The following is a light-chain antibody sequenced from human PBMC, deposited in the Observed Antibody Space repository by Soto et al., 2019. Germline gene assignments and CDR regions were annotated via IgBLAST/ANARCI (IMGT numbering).Light chain of an antibody. CDR2: GAS. V-gene: IGKV3-15*01. J-gene: IGKJ2*01. Sequence: EIVMTQSPATLSVSPGERATLSCRASQSVSSNLAWYQQKPGQAPRLLIYGASTRATGIPARFSGSGSGTEFTLTISRLQSEDFAVSFCQQYNNWPGTFGQGTKLEIK. CDR3: QQYNNWPGT. CDR1: QSVSSN.